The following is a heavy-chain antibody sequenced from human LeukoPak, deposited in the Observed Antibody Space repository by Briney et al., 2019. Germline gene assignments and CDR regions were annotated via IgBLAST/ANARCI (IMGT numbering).Heavy chain of an antibody. J-gene: IGHJ3*02. CDR3: AKSPTRWGAEGSFDI. V-gene: IGHV3-30-3*02. CDR2: ISYDGTNI. D-gene: IGHD3-16*01. Sequence: GGSLRLSCAASGFTFSTYAMHWVRQAPGKGLEWVAVISYDGTNIFYADSVKGRFTISRENSKNTLYLQMNSLRPEDTAVYYCAKSPTRWGAEGSFDIWGQGTMVTVSS. CDR1: GFTFSTYA.